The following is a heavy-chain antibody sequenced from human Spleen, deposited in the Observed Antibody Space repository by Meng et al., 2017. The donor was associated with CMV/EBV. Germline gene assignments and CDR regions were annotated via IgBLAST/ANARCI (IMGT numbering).Heavy chain of an antibody. V-gene: IGHV3-73*01. Sequence: GESLKISCSISESTLSGSDVHWVRQASGKGLEWVGHIRSPINSHATAYSASVKGRFTISRDDSKNAAYLHMNNLRDEDTALYYCARDLLTAATPRDWGQGTLVTVSS. CDR3: ARDLLTAATPRD. D-gene: IGHD2-21*02. CDR2: IRSPINSHAT. J-gene: IGHJ4*02. CDR1: ESTLSGSD.